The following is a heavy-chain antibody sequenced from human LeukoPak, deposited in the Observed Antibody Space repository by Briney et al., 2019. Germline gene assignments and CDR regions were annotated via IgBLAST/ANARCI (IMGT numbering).Heavy chain of an antibody. Sequence: GGSLRLSCVGFGFTFDTYEMNWVRQAPGKGLEWLSFISRGGFEIHYAASVEGRFTISRDDAKNTLYLQMTSLRDEDTAVYYCARDRGYTQDYWGQGTLVTVSS. CDR3: ARDRGYTQDY. J-gene: IGHJ4*02. CDR2: ISRGGFEI. V-gene: IGHV3-48*03. CDR1: GFTFDTYE. D-gene: IGHD5-12*01.